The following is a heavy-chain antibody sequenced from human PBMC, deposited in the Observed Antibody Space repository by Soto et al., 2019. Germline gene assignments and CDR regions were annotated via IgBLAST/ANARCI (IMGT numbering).Heavy chain of an antibody. D-gene: IGHD2-2*01. J-gene: IGHJ3*02. CDR2: FDPEDGET. Sequence: ASVKVSCKVSGYTLTDLSMHWVRQAPGKGLEWMGGFDPEDGETIYAQKFQGRVTMTADTSTDTAYMELNSLRAEDTAVYYCARGPSPHPHDAFDIWGQGTMVTVSS. CDR1: GYTLTDLS. CDR3: ARGPSPHPHDAFDI. V-gene: IGHV1-24*01.